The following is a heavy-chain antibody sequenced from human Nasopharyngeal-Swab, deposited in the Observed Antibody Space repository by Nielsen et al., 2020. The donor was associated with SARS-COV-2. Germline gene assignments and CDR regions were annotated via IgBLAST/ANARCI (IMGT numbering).Heavy chain of an antibody. J-gene: IGHJ4*02. Sequence: ASVKVSCKASGYTFTGYYTHWVRQAPGQGLEWMGWINPNSGGTNYAQKFQGRVTMTRDTSTSTVYMELSSLRSEDTAVYYCARPAGGDFAPLGFDYWGQGTLVTVSS. CDR2: INPNSGGT. CDR1: GYTFTGYY. CDR3: ARPAGGDFAPLGFDY. D-gene: IGHD3-16*01. V-gene: IGHV1-2*02.